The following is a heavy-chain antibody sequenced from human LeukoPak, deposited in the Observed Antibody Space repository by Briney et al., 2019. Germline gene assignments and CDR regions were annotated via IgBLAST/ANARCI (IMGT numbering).Heavy chain of an antibody. CDR2: IVPIFGTA. Sequence: SVKVSCKASGGTFSSYAISWVRQAPGQGLEWMGGIVPIFGTANYAQKFQGRVTITADESTSPAYMELSSLRSEDTAVYYCAREACSGGSCYSGFDYWGQGTLVTVSS. D-gene: IGHD2-15*01. CDR3: AREACSGGSCYSGFDY. V-gene: IGHV1-69*13. CDR1: GGTFSSYA. J-gene: IGHJ4*02.